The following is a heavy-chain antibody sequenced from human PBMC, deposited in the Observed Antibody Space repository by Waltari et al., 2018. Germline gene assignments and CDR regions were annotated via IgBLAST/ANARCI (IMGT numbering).Heavy chain of an antibody. D-gene: IGHD3-22*01. CDR1: GFTFSSYS. J-gene: IGHJ6*03. CDR3: AREDSSGYWYYYYHYMDV. CDR2: ISSSSSYI. Sequence: EVQLVESGGGLVKPGGSLRLSCAASGFTFSSYSMNWVRQAPGKGLEWVSSISSSSSYIYYADSVKGRFTISRDNAKNSLYLQMNSLRAEDTAVYYCAREDSSGYWYYYYHYMDVWGKGTTVTVSS. V-gene: IGHV3-21*01.